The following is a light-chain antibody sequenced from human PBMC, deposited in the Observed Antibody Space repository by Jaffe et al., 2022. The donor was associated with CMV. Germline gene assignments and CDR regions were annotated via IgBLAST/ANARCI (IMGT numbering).Light chain of an antibody. CDR1: QGINNY. CDR2: LAS. Sequence: DIQMTQSPSAMSASVGDRVTITCRASQGINNYLAWFQQKPGKVPKRLIYLASSLHSGVPSRFSGSGSGAEFTLTISSLQPEDFATYYCLKYDSYPWTFGQGTKVEI. V-gene: IGKV1-17*03. J-gene: IGKJ1*01. CDR3: LKYDSYPWT.